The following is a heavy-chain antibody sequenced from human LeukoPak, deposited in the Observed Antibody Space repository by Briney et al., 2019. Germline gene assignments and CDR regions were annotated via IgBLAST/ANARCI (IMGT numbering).Heavy chain of an antibody. V-gene: IGHV4-61*02. D-gene: IGHD5-24*01. Sequence: SQTLSLTCTVSGGSISSGSYYWSWIRQPAGKGLEWIGRIYTSGSTNYNPSLKSRVTISVDTSKNQFSLKLSSVTAADTAVYYCASGRGDGYDFDYWGQGTLLTVSS. CDR2: IYTSGST. CDR1: GGSISSGSYY. J-gene: IGHJ4*02. CDR3: ASGRGDGYDFDY.